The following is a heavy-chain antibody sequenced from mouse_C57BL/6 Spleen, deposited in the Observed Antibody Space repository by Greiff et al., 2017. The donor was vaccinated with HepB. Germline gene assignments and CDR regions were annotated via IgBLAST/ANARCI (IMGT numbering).Heavy chain of an antibody. V-gene: IGHV1-7*01. CDR2: INPSSGYT. J-gene: IGHJ3*01. CDR3: TRWAVSGFAY. CDR1: GYTFTSYW. Sequence: VQRVESGAELAKPGASVKLSCKASGYTFTSYWMHWVKQRPGQGLEWIGYINPSSGYTKYNKKFKDKATLTADKSSSRAYMQLSSLTYEDTAGYYCTRWAVSGFAYWGQGTLVTVSA. D-gene: IGHD6-2*01.